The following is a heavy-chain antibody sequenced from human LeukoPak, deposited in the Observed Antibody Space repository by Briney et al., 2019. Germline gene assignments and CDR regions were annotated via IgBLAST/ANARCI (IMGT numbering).Heavy chain of an antibody. CDR1: GFTFDDYG. V-gene: IGHV3-20*04. D-gene: IGHD4-17*01. CDR2: INWNGGST. J-gene: IGHJ6*03. Sequence: GGSLRLSCAASGFTFDDYGMSWVRQAPGKGLEWVSGINWNGGSTGYADSVKGRFTISRDNAKNSLYLQMNSLRAEVTALYYCARVGPRHDYGDYYYYMDVWGKGTTVTVSS. CDR3: ARVGPRHDYGDYYYYMDV.